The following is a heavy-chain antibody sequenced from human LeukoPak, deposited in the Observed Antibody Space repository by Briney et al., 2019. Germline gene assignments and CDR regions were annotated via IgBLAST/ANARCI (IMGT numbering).Heavy chain of an antibody. V-gene: IGHV4-4*09. CDR3: ARGPRSYSSLSDYYYYYMDV. D-gene: IGHD6-6*01. Sequence: SETLSLNGTVSGGSISSYYWSWIRQPPGKGLEWIGYIYTSGSTNYNPSLKSRVTISVDTSKNQFSLKLSSVTAADTAVYYCARGPRSYSSLSDYYYYYMDVWGKGTTVTVSS. CDR1: GGSISSYY. CDR2: IYTSGST. J-gene: IGHJ6*03.